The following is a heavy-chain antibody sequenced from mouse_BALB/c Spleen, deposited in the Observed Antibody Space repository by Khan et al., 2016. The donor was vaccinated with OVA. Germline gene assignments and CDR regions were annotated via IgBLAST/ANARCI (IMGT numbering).Heavy chain of an antibody. D-gene: IGHD1-2*01. J-gene: IGHJ2*01. CDR3: DRTARIKY. Sequence: EVQLQESGPGLVKPSQSLSLTCTVTGYSITSGYGWNCIRQFPGNKLEWMAYISYSGSTNYTPSLKSRLSITRDTSKNQFFLQLNSMTTEDTATYYCDRTARIKYWGQGTTLTVSS. V-gene: IGHV3-2*02. CDR1: GYSITSGYG. CDR2: ISYSGST.